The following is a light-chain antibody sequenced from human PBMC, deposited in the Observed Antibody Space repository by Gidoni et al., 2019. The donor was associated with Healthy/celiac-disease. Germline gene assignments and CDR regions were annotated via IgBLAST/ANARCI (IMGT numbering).Light chain of an antibody. CDR1: QSVSSN. V-gene: IGKV3-15*01. J-gene: IGKJ1*01. CDR3: QQYNNWPPG. Sequence: EIVMTQSPATLSVSPGERATLSCRASQSVSSNLAWYQQKPGQAPRLLIYGASTRDTGLPARFSGSGSGTEFTLTISRLQSEDCAVYYCQQYNNWPPGFXQXTKVEIK. CDR2: GAS.